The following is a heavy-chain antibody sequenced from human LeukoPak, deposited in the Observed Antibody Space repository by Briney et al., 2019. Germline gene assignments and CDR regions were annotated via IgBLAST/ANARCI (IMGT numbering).Heavy chain of an antibody. V-gene: IGHV4-59*01. CDR3: ARDRGSDFDY. D-gene: IGHD6-19*01. CDR2: IYYSGST. Sequence: SETLSLTCTVSGGSISSYYWSWIRQPPGKGLEWIGYIYYSGSTNHNPSLKSRVTISVDTSKNQFSLRLSSVTAADTAVYYCARDRGSDFDYWGQGTLVTVSS. J-gene: IGHJ4*02. CDR1: GGSISSYY.